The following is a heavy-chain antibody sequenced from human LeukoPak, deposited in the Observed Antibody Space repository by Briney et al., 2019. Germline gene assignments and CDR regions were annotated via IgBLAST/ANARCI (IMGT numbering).Heavy chain of an antibody. CDR2: ITSTSSAM. D-gene: IGHD3-16*01. CDR1: GFTFSNYA. Sequence: GGSLRLSCAASGFTFSNYAMNWVHQAPGKGLEWLSYITSTSSAMYYADSLKGRFTISRDNAKNSLYLQIDSLRAEDTAVYYCARAIASYGDSAYWGQGTLVTVSS. J-gene: IGHJ4*02. CDR3: ARAIASYGDSAY. V-gene: IGHV3-48*04.